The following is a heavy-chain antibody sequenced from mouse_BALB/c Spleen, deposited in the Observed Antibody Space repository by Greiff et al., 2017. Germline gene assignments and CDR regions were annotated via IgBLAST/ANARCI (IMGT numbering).Heavy chain of an antibody. Sequence: VQLQQSGPGLVKPSQSLSLTCTVTGYSITSDYAWNWIRQFPGNKLEWMGYISYSGSTSYNPSLKSRISITRDTSKNQFFLQLNSVTTEDTATYYCARGYYYGSSYFDYWGQGTTLTVSS. CDR1: GYSITSDYA. CDR2: ISYSGST. CDR3: ARGYYYGSSYFDY. D-gene: IGHD1-1*01. V-gene: IGHV3-2*02. J-gene: IGHJ2*01.